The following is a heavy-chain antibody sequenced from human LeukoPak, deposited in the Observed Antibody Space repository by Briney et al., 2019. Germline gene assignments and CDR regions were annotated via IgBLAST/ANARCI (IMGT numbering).Heavy chain of an antibody. CDR2: MYYSAST. J-gene: IGHJ5*02. CDR3: ARPYYYDSRIDP. D-gene: IGHD3-22*01. Sequence: SQTLSLTCTVSGGSISSGVYYWSWIRQPPGKGLEWIAYMYYSASTYYNPSHKSRVTMSADTSKNQISLKLSSVTAADTAVYYCARPYYYDSRIDPWGQGILVTVSS. V-gene: IGHV4-30-4*01. CDR1: GGSISSGVYY.